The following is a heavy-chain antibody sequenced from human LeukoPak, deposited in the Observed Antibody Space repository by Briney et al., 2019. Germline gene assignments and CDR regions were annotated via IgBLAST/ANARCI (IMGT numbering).Heavy chain of an antibody. J-gene: IGHJ3*02. D-gene: IGHD1-14*01. Sequence: PSETLSLTCAVSGVSISSGGYSWSWIRQPPGKGLEWIGYIYHSGSTYYNPSLKNRVTISVDRSKNQFSLKLSSVTAADTAVYYCARVTESAFDIWGQGTMVTVSS. CDR2: IYHSGST. CDR3: ARVTESAFDI. V-gene: IGHV4-30-2*01. CDR1: GVSISSGGYS.